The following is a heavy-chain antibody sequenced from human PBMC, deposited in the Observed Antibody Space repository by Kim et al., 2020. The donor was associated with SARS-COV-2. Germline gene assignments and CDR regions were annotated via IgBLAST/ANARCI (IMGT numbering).Heavy chain of an antibody. D-gene: IGHD6-19*01. CDR2: SI. CDR3: ARSSGGFGYY. V-gene: IGHV3-74*01. Sequence: SITYAYSVKGRFTISRDNAKNTLYLQMNSLRAEDTAVYYCARSSGGFGYYWGQGALLTVSS. J-gene: IGHJ4*02.